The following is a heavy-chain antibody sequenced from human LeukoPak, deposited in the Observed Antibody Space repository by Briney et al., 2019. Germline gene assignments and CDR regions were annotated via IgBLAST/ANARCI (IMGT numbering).Heavy chain of an antibody. D-gene: IGHD2-2*01. CDR3: ARDGYHNGVT. CDR1: GFTFSSYA. CDR2: ISYDGSNK. V-gene: IGHV3-30-3*01. Sequence: GRSLRLSCAASGFTFSSYAMHWVRQAPGKGLEWVAVISYDGSNKYYADSVKGRFTISRDNSKNTLYLQMNSLRAEDTAVYYCARDGYHNGVTWGQGTLVTVSS. J-gene: IGHJ5*02.